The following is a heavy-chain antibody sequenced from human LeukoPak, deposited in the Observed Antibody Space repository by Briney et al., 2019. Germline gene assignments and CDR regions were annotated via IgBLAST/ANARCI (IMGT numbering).Heavy chain of an antibody. J-gene: IGHJ4*02. CDR1: GGSFSGYY. CDR2: ISHSGGT. CDR3: ASHRGLNFVNCFDY. D-gene: IGHD1-1*01. Sequence: PSETLSLTCAVYGGSFSGYYWSWIRQPPGKGLEWIGSISHSGGTYYNPSLMSRLTISVDTSKNQFSLNLSSVTATDTAMYYCASHRGLNFVNCFDYWGQGTLVTVSS. V-gene: IGHV4-34*01.